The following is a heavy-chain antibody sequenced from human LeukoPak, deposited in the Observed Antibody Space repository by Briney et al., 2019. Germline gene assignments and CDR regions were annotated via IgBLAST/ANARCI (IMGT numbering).Heavy chain of an antibody. CDR3: ARGLLWFGELLGNWFDP. V-gene: IGHV1-2*06. CDR1: GYTFTGYY. Sequence: ASVKVSCKASGYTFTGYYMHWVRQAPGQGLEWMGRINPNSGGTNYAQKFQGRVTMTRDTSISTAYMELSRLRSDDTAVYYCARGLLWFGELLGNWFDPWGQGTLVTVSS. CDR2: INPNSGGT. J-gene: IGHJ5*02. D-gene: IGHD3-10*01.